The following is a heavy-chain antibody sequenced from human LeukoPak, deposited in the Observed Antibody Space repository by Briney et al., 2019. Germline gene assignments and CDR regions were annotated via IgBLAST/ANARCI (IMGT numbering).Heavy chain of an antibody. CDR2: IYTSGST. V-gene: IGHV4-61*02. CDR1: GGSISSGSYY. J-gene: IGHJ6*03. D-gene: IGHD3-10*01. CDR3: ARAIYYYGSGSYQSYYYYMDV. Sequence: SETLSLTCTVSGGSISSGSYYWSWIRQPAGKGLEWIGRIYTSGSTNYNPSLKSRVTISVDTSKNQFSLKLSSVTAADTAVYYCARAIYYYGSGSYQSYYYYMDVWGKGTTVTISS.